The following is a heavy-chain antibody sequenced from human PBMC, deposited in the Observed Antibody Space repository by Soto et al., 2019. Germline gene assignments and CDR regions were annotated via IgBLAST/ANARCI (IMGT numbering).Heavy chain of an antibody. CDR2: IIPIFATA. J-gene: IGHJ4*02. CDR1: GGTFSSYA. CDR3: ARDAFYYDGPSGIYYFDY. D-gene: IGHD3-22*01. V-gene: IGHV1-69*13. Sequence: SVKVSCKASGGTFSSYAISWVRQAPGQGLEWMGGIIPIFATANYAQKFQGRLTITADEYTSSAYMELSSLTSDDTAVYYCARDAFYYDGPSGIYYFDYWGQGTPVTVSS.